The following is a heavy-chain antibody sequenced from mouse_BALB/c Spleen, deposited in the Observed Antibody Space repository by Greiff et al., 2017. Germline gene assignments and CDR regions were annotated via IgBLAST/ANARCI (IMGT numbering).Heavy chain of an antibody. V-gene: IGHV5-6-5*01. Sequence: EVQLVESGGGLVKPGGSLKLSCAASGFTFSSYAMSWVRQTPEKRLEWVASISSGGSTYYPDSVTCRFTISRDNARNILYLQMSSLRSEDTAMYYGAREGTMITTYYFDYWGQGTTLTVSS. J-gene: IGHJ2*01. CDR1: GFTFSSYA. CDR2: ISSGGST. D-gene: IGHD2-4*01. CDR3: AREGTMITTYYFDY.